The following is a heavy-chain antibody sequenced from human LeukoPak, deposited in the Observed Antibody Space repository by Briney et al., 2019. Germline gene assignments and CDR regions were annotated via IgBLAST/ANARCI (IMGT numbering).Heavy chain of an antibody. D-gene: IGHD5-12*01. J-gene: IGHJ4*02. Sequence: SETLSLTCTVSGGSMSSYYWSWIRQPPGKGLEWIGYIYYSGSTNYNPSLKSRVTISVDTSKNQFSLRLNSVTAADTAVYYCARFRGAYSGYELDYWGQGTLVTVSS. CDR2: IYYSGST. CDR1: GGSMSSYY. V-gene: IGHV4-59*08. CDR3: ARFRGAYSGYELDY.